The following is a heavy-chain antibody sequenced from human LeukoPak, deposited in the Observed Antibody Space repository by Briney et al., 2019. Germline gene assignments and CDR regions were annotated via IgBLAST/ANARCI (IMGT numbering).Heavy chain of an antibody. CDR3: ARSYYSGSSGYYLIFVGAIDI. CDR2: IYYSGST. Sequence: PSENLSLTCTVSGGSISSSSYYWGWIREPPGKGLECIGSIYYSGSTYYNPSLKSRVTISVDTSKNQFSLKLSSVTAADTAAHYCARSYYSGSSGYYLIFVGAIDIWGQGRRDTVSS. J-gene: IGHJ3*02. D-gene: IGHD3-22*01. V-gene: IGHV4-39*01. CDR1: GGSISSSSYY.